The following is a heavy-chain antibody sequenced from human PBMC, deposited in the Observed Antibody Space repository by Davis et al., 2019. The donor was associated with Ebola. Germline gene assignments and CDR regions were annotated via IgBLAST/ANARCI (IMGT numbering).Heavy chain of an antibody. D-gene: IGHD1-14*01. CDR1: GGSTRSYY. J-gene: IGHJ6*01. CDR2: MYHGGKT. CDR3: ARVLEPRIYGMDA. V-gene: IGHV4-38-2*02. Sequence: SETLSLTCTVSGGSTRSYYWGWIRQFPGKGLEWIGSMYHGGKTYYSPSLQSRVAISIETSKSQLSLKLTSVTAADTAVYFCARVLEPRIYGMDAWGQGTTVIVSS.